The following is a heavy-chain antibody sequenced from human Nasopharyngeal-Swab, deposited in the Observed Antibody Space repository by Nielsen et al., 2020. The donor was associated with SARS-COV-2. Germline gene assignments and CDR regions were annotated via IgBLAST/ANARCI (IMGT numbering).Heavy chain of an antibody. CDR2: ISYDGSNK. V-gene: IGHV3-30-3*01. J-gene: IGHJ4*02. D-gene: IGHD3-22*01. CDR3: ARIKYYYDSSGVFDY. Sequence: VRQMPGKGLEWVAVISYDGSNKYYADSVKGRFTISRDNSKNMLYLQMNSLRAEDTAVYYCARIKYYYDSSGVFDYWGQGTLVTVSS.